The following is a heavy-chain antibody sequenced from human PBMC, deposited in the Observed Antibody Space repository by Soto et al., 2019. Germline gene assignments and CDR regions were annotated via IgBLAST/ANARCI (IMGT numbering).Heavy chain of an antibody. CDR3: ARIFGSFDDHFEE. CDR1: GGSITIDNYY. V-gene: IGHV4-39*01. CDR2: IYYTGTT. Sequence: QLQLQESGPGLVKPSETLSLTCSVSGGSITIDNYYWGWIRQPPGKALEWIATIYYTGTTYYSPPLKTRATISMDTSKNQFSLRLTSVTAADTAVYYCARIFGSFDDHFEEWGQGVLVTVSS. D-gene: IGHD2-15*01. J-gene: IGHJ4*02.